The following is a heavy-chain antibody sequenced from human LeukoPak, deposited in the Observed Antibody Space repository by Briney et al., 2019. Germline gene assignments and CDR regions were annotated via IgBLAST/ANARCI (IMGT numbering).Heavy chain of an antibody. V-gene: IGHV4-39*07. CDR3: ARRAAGDYFDY. D-gene: IGHD6-13*01. CDR1: GGSISSAGYY. Sequence: SETLSLTCTVSGGSISSAGYYWGWIRQPPGKGLEWIGSIYFSGSTYYNPSLKSRVTISVDRSKNQFSLKLSSVTAADTAVYYCARRAAGDYFDYWGQGNLVTVSS. CDR2: IYFSGST. J-gene: IGHJ4*02.